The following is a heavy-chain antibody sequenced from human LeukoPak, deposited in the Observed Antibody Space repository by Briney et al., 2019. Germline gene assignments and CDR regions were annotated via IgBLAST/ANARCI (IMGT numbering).Heavy chain of an antibody. Sequence: GGSLRLSCAASGFTFSSYWMSWVRQAPGKGLEWVANIKQDGSEKYYVDSVKGRFTISRDNAKNSLYLQMNSLRAEDTAVYYCARDPRGGVAVASFDYWGQGTLVTVSS. CDR2: IKQDGSEK. V-gene: IGHV3-7*01. D-gene: IGHD6-19*01. J-gene: IGHJ4*02. CDR1: GFTFSSYW. CDR3: ARDPRGGVAVASFDY.